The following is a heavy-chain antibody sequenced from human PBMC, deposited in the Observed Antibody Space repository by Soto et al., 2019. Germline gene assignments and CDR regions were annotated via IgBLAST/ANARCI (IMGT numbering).Heavy chain of an antibody. V-gene: IGHV3-33*01. D-gene: IGHD5-18*01. CDR2: IWYDGSNK. Sequence: QVQLVESGGGVVQPGRSLRLSCAASGFTFSSYGMHWVRQAPGKGLERVAVIWYDGSNKYYADSVKGRFTISRDNSKNTLYLQMNSLRAEDTAVYYCARDSSERGYSYGLGYWGQGTLVTVSS. CDR3: ARDSSERGYSYGLGY. CDR1: GFTFSSYG. J-gene: IGHJ4*02.